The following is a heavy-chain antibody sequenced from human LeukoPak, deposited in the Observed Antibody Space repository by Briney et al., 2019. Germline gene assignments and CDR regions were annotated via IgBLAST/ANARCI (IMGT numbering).Heavy chain of an antibody. Sequence: PGRSLRLSCAASGFTFSNYGMHWVRQAPGKGLEWVAVIWHDGSNKYYADSVKGRFTISRDNSKNTVYLQMNSLRAEDTAVYYCARPGAAVAGTAFNYWGQGTLVTVSS. J-gene: IGHJ4*02. CDR3: ARPGAAVAGTAFNY. CDR1: GFTFSNYG. V-gene: IGHV3-33*01. CDR2: IWHDGSNK. D-gene: IGHD6-13*01.